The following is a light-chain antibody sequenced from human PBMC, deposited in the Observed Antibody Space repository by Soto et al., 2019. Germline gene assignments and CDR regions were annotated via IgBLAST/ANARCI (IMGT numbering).Light chain of an antibody. J-gene: IGKJ2*01. CDR3: QQGSNRPNT. Sequence: EIVLTQSPATLSLSPGERATLSCRASQSISNYLAWYQQKPGQAPRLLIYDASSRARDIPARFSGSGSGTDFSLTITSLEPEDFAVYYCQQGSNRPNTFGQGTKLQLK. V-gene: IGKV3-11*01. CDR2: DAS. CDR1: QSISNY.